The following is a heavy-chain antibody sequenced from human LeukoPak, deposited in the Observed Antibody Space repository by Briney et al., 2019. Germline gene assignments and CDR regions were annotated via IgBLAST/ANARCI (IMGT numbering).Heavy chain of an antibody. CDR1: GGTFSSYA. CDR3: ARLSSSWKMGFDY. CDR2: IIPIFGTA. Sequence: SVKVSCKASGGTFSSYAISWVRQAPGQGLEWMGGIIPIFGTANYAQKFQGRVTVTADKSTSTAYMELSSLRSEDTAVYYCARLSSSWKMGFDYWGQGTLVTVSS. V-gene: IGHV1-69*06. J-gene: IGHJ4*02. D-gene: IGHD6-13*01.